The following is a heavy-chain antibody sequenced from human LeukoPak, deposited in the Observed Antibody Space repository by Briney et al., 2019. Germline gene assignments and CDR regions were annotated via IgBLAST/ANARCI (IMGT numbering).Heavy chain of an antibody. J-gene: IGHJ4*02. D-gene: IGHD2-15*01. V-gene: IGHV3-15*01. Sequence: GGSLRLSCAASGFTFSNAWMSWVRQAPGKGLEWVGRIKSKTDGGTTDYAAPVKGRFTISRDDSKNTLYLQMNSLKTEDTAVYYCTTGIVVVVAATGGVSYWGQGTLVTVSS. CDR3: TTGIVVVVAATGGVSY. CDR2: IKSKTDGGTT. CDR1: GFTFSNAW.